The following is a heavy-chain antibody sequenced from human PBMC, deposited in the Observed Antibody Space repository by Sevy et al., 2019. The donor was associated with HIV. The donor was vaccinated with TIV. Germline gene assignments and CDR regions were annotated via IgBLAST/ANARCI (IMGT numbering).Heavy chain of an antibody. CDR1: GLTFGVYV. D-gene: IGHD5-12*01. CDR2: IKSKAYGGPT. J-gene: IGHJ4*02. CDR3: TRETNVDIVATIRYDY. Sequence: GGSLKLPFPASGLTFGVYVFSWFRQAQGKGLGGEGFIKSKAYGGPTEYAASVKGRFTISRDDSKSIAYLQMNSLKTEDTAVYYCTRETNVDIVATIRYDYWGQGTLVTVSS. V-gene: IGHV3-49*03.